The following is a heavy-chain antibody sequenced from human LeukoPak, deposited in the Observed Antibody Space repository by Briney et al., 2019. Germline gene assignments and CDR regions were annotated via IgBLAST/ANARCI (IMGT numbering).Heavy chain of an antibody. V-gene: IGHV3-21*01. Sequence: PGGSLRLSCAASGFTFSSYSMNWVRQAPGKGLEWVSSISSSSSSYIYYADSVKGRFTISRDNAKNSLYLQMNSLRAEDTAVYYCARDENEMATISEGDYWGQGTLVTVSS. J-gene: IGHJ4*02. D-gene: IGHD5-24*01. CDR2: ISSSSSSYI. CDR3: ARDENEMATISEGDY. CDR1: GFTFSSYS.